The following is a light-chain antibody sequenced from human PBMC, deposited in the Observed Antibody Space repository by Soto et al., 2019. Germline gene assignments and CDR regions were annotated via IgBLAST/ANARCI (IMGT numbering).Light chain of an antibody. CDR1: QRISSS. CDR3: QQYHRYSWT. J-gene: IGKJ1*01. Sequence: DIQMTQSPSTLSASVGDRVSIACRASQRISSSLAWYQQKPGKAPKLLIYDASSVESGVPSRFSGSGSGTEFTLAIHSLQPPDFATYYCQQYHRYSWTFGQGTKVDIK. CDR2: DAS. V-gene: IGKV1-5*01.